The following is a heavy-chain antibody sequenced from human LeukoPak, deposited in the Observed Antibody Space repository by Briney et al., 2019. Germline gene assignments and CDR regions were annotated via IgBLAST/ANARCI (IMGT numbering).Heavy chain of an antibody. V-gene: IGHV1-46*01. CDR1: GYTFTSYY. CDR3: ARSKPHGYCSSTSCYASYYFDY. D-gene: IGHD2-2*01. Sequence: ASVKVSCKASGYTFTSYYMHWVRQAPGQGLEWMGIINPSGGSTSYAQKFQGRATMTRDTSTSTVYMELSSLRSEDTAVYYCARSKPHGYCSSTSCYASYYFDYWGQGTLVTVSS. J-gene: IGHJ4*02. CDR2: INPSGGST.